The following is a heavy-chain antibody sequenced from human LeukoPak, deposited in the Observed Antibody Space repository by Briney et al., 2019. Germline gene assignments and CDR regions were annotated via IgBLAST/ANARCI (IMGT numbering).Heavy chain of an antibody. D-gene: IGHD2-8*01. J-gene: IGHJ4*02. CDR1: GYTFTSYY. CDR3: ARDRHDAEGDY. Sequence: ASVKVSCKASGYTFTSYYMHWVRQAPRQGLEWMGIINPSGGSTSYAQKFQGRVTMTRDTSTSTVYMELSSLRSEDTAVYYCARDRHDAEGDYWGQGTLVTVSS. V-gene: IGHV1-46*01. CDR2: INPSGGST.